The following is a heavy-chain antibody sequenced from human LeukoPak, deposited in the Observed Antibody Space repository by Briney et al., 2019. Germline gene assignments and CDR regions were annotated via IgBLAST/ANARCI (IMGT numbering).Heavy chain of an antibody. CDR3: ARDSGCGGECYHYIYYYIDV. D-gene: IGHD2-21*01. Sequence: QPGGSLRLSCAASGFTFSNYEMNWVRQAPGKGLEWISYIGSRGNTIYYADSVKGRFTISRDNAKNSLYMQMNSLRAEDPPVYYCARDSGCGGECYHYIYYYIDVWGKGTTVTVSS. CDR2: IGSRGNTI. J-gene: IGHJ6*03. V-gene: IGHV3-48*03. CDR1: GFTFSNYE.